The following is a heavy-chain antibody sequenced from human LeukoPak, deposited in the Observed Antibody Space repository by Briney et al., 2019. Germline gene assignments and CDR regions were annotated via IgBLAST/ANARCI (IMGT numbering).Heavy chain of an antibody. CDR1: GFTFSSYG. V-gene: IGHV3-30*18. J-gene: IGHJ4*02. CDR3: AKSSSLEG. Sequence: GGSLRLSCAASGFTFSSYGMHWVRQAPGKGLEWVAVISYDGSNKYYADSVKGRFAISRDNSKNTLYLQMNSLRAEDTAVYYCAKSSSLEGWGQGTLVTVSS. D-gene: IGHD6-13*01. CDR2: ISYDGSNK.